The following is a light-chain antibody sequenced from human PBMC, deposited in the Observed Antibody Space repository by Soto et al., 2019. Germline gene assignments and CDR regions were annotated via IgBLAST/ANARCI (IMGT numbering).Light chain of an antibody. CDR3: QEYNYWHPIT. J-gene: IGKJ4*01. V-gene: IGKV1-33*01. CDR2: DAS. CDR1: HDITSY. Sequence: DIQMTQSPSSLSASVGDRVTITCQASHDITSYLNWYQHKPGKAPKLLIYDASILEAGVPSRFSGSGSGTDFTFTITSLQSEDSAVYYCQEYNYWHPITFGGGTKVEIK.